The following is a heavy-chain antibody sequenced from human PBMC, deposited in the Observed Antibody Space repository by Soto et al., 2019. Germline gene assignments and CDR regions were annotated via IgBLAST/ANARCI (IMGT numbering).Heavy chain of an antibody. CDR1: GFTFSSYA. J-gene: IGHJ6*02. CDR2: ISGSGGST. V-gene: IGHV3-23*01. CDR3: ASSPAAYSSSPYYYYGMDV. Sequence: GGSLRLSCAASGFTFSSYAMSWVRQAPGKGLEWVSAISGSGGSTYYADSVKGRFTISRDNSKNTLYLQMNSLRAEDTAVYYCASSPAAYSSSPYYYYGMDVWGQGTTVTVSS. D-gene: IGHD6-6*01.